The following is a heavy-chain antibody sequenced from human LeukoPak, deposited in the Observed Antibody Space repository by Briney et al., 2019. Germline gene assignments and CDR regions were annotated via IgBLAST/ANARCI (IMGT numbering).Heavy chain of an antibody. CDR3: ARGLLGKYNWFDP. J-gene: IGHJ5*02. Sequence: GGSLRLSCAASGFTFSSYWMHWVRQAPGKRLVWVSRINSDGSSTSYADSVKGRFTISRDNAKNTLYLQMNSLRAEDTAVYYCARGLLGKYNWFDPWGQGTLVTVSS. CDR2: INSDGSST. D-gene: IGHD2-15*01. CDR1: GFTFSSYW. V-gene: IGHV3-74*01.